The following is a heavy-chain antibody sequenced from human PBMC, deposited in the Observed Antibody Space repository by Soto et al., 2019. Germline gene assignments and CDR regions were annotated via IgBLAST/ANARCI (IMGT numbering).Heavy chain of an antibody. D-gene: IGHD1-1*01. CDR1: RFSLSFYW. J-gene: IGHJ3*02. Sequence: PVGSLTLSCAASRFSLSFYWMHWARQSPGEGLAWVSRIDTYGSATKYVDSVEGRFSISKDNAENILYLQLNNLRAHDTAVYYRVGVLKSIGWNNHGFDSWGQGTMVTISS. CDR2: IDTYGSAT. CDR3: VGVLKSIGWNNHGFDS. V-gene: IGHV3-74*01.